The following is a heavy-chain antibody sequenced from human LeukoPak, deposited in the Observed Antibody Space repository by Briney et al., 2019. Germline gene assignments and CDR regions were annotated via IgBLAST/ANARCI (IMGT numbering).Heavy chain of an antibody. Sequence: PGGSLRLSCAASGFTFSSYGMHWVRQAPGKGLEWVAVIWYDGSNKYYADSVKGRFTISRDNSKNTLYLQMNSLRAEDTAVYYCARAGIAAGRWFDPWGQGTLVTVSS. J-gene: IGHJ5*02. D-gene: IGHD6-13*01. V-gene: IGHV3-33*01. CDR1: GFTFSSYG. CDR3: ARAGIAAGRWFDP. CDR2: IWYDGSNK.